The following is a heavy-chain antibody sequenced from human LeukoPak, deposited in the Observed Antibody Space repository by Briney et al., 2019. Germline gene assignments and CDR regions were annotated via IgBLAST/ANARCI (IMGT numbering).Heavy chain of an antibody. J-gene: IGHJ6*03. CDR2: IIPVFGTA. Sequence: ASVKVSCKASGGTFSSYTINWVRQAPGQGLEWMGGIIPVFGTANYVQKFQGRVTITADESTSTAYMELSSLRSEDTAVYYCARDGDYGDYVGYYYYYYMDVWGKGTTVTVSS. CDR3: ARDGDYGDYVGYYYYYYMDV. V-gene: IGHV1-69*13. CDR1: GGTFSSYT. D-gene: IGHD4-17*01.